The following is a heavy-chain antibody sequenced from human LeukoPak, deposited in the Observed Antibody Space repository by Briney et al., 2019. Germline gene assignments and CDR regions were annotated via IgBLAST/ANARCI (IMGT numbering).Heavy chain of an antibody. CDR3: ARDGGSHYYYYYGMDV. D-gene: IGHD1-26*01. J-gene: IGHJ6*02. CDR2: IIPIFGTA. CDR1: GGTFSSYA. V-gene: IGHV1-69*13. Sequence: SVKVSCKACGGTFSSYAISWVRQAPGQGLEWMGGIIPIFGTANYAQKFQGRVTITADESTSTAYMELSSLRSEDTAVYYCARDGGSHYYYYYGMDVWGQGTTVTVSS.